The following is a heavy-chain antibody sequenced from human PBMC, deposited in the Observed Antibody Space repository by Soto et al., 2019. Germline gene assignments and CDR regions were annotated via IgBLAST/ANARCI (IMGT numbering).Heavy chain of an antibody. CDR3: AKDVREKLVRGYYYYYGMDV. D-gene: IGHD6-13*01. J-gene: IGHJ6*02. V-gene: IGHV1-2*04. Sequence: ASVNVSCKSSGYTFTGYYMHWVRQSPGQGLEWMGWINPNSGGTNYAQKFQGWVTMTRDTSISTAYMELGRLRSDDTAVYYCAKDVREKLVRGYYYYYGMDVWGQGTTVTVSS. CDR2: INPNSGGT. CDR1: GYTFTGYY.